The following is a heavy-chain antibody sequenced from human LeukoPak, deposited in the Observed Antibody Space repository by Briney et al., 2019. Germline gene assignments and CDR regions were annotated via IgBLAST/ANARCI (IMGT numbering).Heavy chain of an antibody. CDR1: GGTFSSYA. CDR2: IIPIFGTA. V-gene: IGHV1-69*05. Sequence: ASVKLSCKASGGTFSSYAISWVRQAPGQGLEWMGGIIPIFGTANYAQKFQGRVTITTDESTSTAYMELSSLRSEDTAVYYCARGGAVAGILEFHFDYWGQGTLVTVSS. CDR3: ARGGAVAGILEFHFDY. D-gene: IGHD6-19*01. J-gene: IGHJ4*02.